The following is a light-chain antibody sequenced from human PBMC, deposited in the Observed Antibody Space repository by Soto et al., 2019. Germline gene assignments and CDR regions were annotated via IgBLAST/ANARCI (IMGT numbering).Light chain of an antibody. V-gene: IGKV2-30*01. Sequence: VVMTQSPLSLPVTLGQPASISCRSSQSLVYSDGNTYLSWFQQRPGQSPRRLIYKVSNRDSGVPDRFSGSGSGTDFTLKISRVEAEDVGVYYCMQGTHWPTFGGGTKVEIK. CDR3: MQGTHWPT. CDR1: QSLVYSDGNTY. CDR2: KVS. J-gene: IGKJ4*01.